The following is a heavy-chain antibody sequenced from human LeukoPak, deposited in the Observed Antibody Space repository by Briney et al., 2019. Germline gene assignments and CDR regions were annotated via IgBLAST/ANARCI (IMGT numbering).Heavy chain of an antibody. V-gene: IGHV1-69*05. D-gene: IGHD6-6*01. J-gene: IGHJ4*02. CDR3: ARDQDGYSSSSSPD. CDR1: GGTFSSYA. Sequence: ASVKVSCKASGGTFSSYAISWVRQAPGQGLEWMGGIIPIFGTANYAQKFQSRVTITTDESTSTAYMELSSLRSKDTAVYYCARDQDGYSSSSSPDWGQGTLVTVSS. CDR2: IIPIFGTA.